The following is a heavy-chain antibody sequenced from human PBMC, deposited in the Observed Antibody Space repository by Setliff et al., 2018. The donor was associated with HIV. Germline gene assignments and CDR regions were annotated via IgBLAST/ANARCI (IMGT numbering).Heavy chain of an antibody. CDR1: GFTFSSYA. CDR2: ISGSGGST. J-gene: IGHJ4*02. CDR3: ASLFSKEVAGDDY. Sequence: GGSLRLSCAASGFTFSSYAMAWVRQAPGKGLEWVSAISGSGGSTYYADSVKGRFTISRDNTKNSLYLQMNRLRAEDTALYYCASLFSKEVAGDDYWGQGTLVTVSS. V-gene: IGHV3-23*01. D-gene: IGHD6-19*01.